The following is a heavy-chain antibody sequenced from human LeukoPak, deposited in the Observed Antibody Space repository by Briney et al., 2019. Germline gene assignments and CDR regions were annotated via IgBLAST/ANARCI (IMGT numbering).Heavy chain of an antibody. J-gene: IGHJ4*02. V-gene: IGHV1-8*02. D-gene: IGHD6-19*01. CDR2: MNPNSGNT. Sequence: GASVKVSCKASGYTFTSYGISWVRQATGQGLEWMGWMNPNSGNTGYAQKFQGRVTMTRNTSISTAYMELSSLRSEDTAVYYCAIYSKQWLVRRVFDYWGQGTLVTVSS. CDR1: GYTFTSYG. CDR3: AIYSKQWLVRRVFDY.